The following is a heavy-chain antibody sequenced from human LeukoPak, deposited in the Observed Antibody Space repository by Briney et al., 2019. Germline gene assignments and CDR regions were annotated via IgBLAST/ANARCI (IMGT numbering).Heavy chain of an antibody. CDR1: GLTFSDHY. V-gene: IGHV3-11*04. J-gene: IGHJ4*02. CDR2: ISGTGTTI. D-gene: IGHD3-22*01. Sequence: GGSLRLSCAASGLTFSDHYMTWIRQAPGKGLEWVSSISGTGTTIYSADSVRGRFTVSRDNARNSLFLHMSSLRAEDTAVYYCAVQITMIVVVPYFDYWGQGTLVTVSS. CDR3: AVQITMIVVVPYFDY.